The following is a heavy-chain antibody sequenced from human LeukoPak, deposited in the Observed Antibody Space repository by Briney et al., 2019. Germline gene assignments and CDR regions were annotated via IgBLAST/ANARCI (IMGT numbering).Heavy chain of an antibody. J-gene: IGHJ4*02. V-gene: IGHV4-4*02. CDR3: ARRFYGDYVEPPYTY. CDR2: IYHSGST. CDR1: GGSISSSNW. D-gene: IGHD4-17*01. Sequence: SGTLSLTCAVSGGSISSSNWWSWVRQPPGKGLEWIGEIYHSGSTNYNPSLKSRVTISVDKSKNQFSLKLSSVTAADTAVYYCARRFYGDYVEPPYTYWGQGTLVTVSS.